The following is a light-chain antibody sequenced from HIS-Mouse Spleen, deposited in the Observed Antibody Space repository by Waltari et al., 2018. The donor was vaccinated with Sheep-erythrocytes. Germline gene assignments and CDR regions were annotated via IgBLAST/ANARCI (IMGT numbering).Light chain of an antibody. J-gene: IGLJ2*01. CDR3: NSRDSSGNHLGVV. CDR2: GKN. Sequence: SSELTQDPAVSVALGQTVRITCQGDSLRSYYASWFQQKPGQAPVLVIYGKNNRPSGIPDRFSGSNAGNTASLTITGAQAEDEADFYCNSRDSSGNHLGVVFGGGTK. CDR1: SLRSYY. V-gene: IGLV3-19*01.